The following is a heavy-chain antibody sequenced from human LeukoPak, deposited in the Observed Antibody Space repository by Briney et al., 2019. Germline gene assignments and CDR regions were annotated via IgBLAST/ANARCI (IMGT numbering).Heavy chain of an antibody. CDR3: ARAPNGFGAFDI. CDR1: GGXMRSYY. J-gene: IGHJ3*02. V-gene: IGHV4-59*01. Sequence: PSETLSLTCIVSGGXMRSYYWVWIRQPPGKGLEWIGYIHYSGSTDCNPSLKSRVTISVDTSKNQFSLKMSSVTAADTAVYYCARAPNGFGAFDIWGPGTMVTVSS. CDR2: IHYSGST. D-gene: IGHD2-8*01.